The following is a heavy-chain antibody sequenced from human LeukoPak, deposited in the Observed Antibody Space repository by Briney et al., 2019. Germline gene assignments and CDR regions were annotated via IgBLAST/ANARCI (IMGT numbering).Heavy chain of an antibody. D-gene: IGHD5-12*01. CDR1: GFTFSSYS. J-gene: IGHJ4*02. CDR3: TGPTRILAADQAY. Sequence: PGGSLRLSCAASGFTFSSYSMNWVRQTPGKGLEWVANIKSDESDKYYVDSVKGRFTISRDNAKNSVYLQMNSLRVEDTAVYYCTGPTRILAADQAYWGQGTLVTVSS. CDR2: IKSDESDK. V-gene: IGHV3-7*01.